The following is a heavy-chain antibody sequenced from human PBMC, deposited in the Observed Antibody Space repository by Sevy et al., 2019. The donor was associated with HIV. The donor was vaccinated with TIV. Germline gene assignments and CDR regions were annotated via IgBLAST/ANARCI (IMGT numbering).Heavy chain of an antibody. J-gene: IGHJ5*02. D-gene: IGHD3-22*01. CDR3: ARVGPLDYHASSGYYPGARFDP. CDR2: IYTSGST. Sequence: SETLSLTCTVSGGSISSGNYSWSWIRQPAGKGLEWIGRIYTSGSTNYNPSLKSRVTMSVDTSKNQFSLKLSSVTAADTAVYYCARVGPLDYHASSGYYPGARFDPWGQGTLVTVSS. CDR1: GGSISSGNYS. V-gene: IGHV4-61*02.